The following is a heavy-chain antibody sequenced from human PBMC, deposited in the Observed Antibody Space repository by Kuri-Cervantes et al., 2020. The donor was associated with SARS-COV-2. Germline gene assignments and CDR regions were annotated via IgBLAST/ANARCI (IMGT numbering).Heavy chain of an antibody. V-gene: IGHV4-34*01. D-gene: IGHD4-23*01. Sequence: SETLSLTCAVYGGSFNGYYWSWIRQPPGKGLEWIGEINHSGSTNYNPSLKSRVTISVDTSKNQFSLKLSSVTAADTAVYYCARLGGFLDVWGKGTTVTVSS. CDR2: INHSGST. J-gene: IGHJ6*04. CDR1: GGSFNGYY. CDR3: ARLGGFLDV.